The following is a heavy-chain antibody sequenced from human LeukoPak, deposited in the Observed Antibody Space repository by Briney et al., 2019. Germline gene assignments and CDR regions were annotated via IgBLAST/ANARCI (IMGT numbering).Heavy chain of an antibody. CDR2: IYYSGST. Sequence: PSQTLSLTCTVSGGSISSGGYYWSWIRQHPGKGLEWIGYIYYSGSTYYTPSLKSRVTISVDTSKNQFSLKLSSVTAADTAVYYCARLRGYSYGIRLYYFDYWGQGTLVTVSS. V-gene: IGHV4-31*03. J-gene: IGHJ4*02. CDR1: GGSISSGGYY. D-gene: IGHD5-18*01. CDR3: ARLRGYSYGIRLYYFDY.